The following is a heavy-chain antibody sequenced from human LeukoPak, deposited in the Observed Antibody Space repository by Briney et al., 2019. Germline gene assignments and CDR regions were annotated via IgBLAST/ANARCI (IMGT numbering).Heavy chain of an antibody. D-gene: IGHD4-17*01. V-gene: IGHV3-11*04. J-gene: IGHJ6*03. Sequence: GGSLRLSCAASGFTFSDYYMSWIRQAPGKGLEWVSYISSSGSTIYYADSVKGRFTISRDNAKNSRDNAKNSLYLQMNSLRAEDTAVYYCARLYADYDNYYYMDVWGKGTTVTVSS. CDR2: ISSSGSTI. CDR3: ARLYADYDNYYYMDV. CDR1: GFTFSDYY.